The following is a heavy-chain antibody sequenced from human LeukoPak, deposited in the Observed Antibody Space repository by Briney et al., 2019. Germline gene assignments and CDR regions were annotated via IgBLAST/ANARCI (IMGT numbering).Heavy chain of an antibody. CDR3: ARAPDYGDFDGLQY. J-gene: IGHJ4*02. CDR1: GYTFTSIY. D-gene: IGHD4-17*01. CDR2: INPSANTT. Sequence: ASVKVSCKTSGYTFTSIYIHWVRQAPGQGPEWMGLINPSANTTTYAQKFQGRVAMTCDTSTSTVYMGLSSLRSEDTAVYYCARAPDYGDFDGLQYWGQGTLVTVSS. V-gene: IGHV1-46*01.